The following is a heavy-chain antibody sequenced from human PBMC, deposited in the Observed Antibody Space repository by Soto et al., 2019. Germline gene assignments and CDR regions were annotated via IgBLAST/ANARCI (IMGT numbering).Heavy chain of an antibody. V-gene: IGHV4-4*02. J-gene: IGHJ6*02. D-gene: IGHD6-6*01. CDR3: AVAARPRYYSYGMDV. CDR2: IYHSGST. CDR1: GGSISSSNW. Sequence: SETLSLTCAVSGGSISSSNWWSWVRQPPGKGLEWIGEIYHSGSTNYNPSLKSRVTISVDKSKNQFSLKLSSVTAADTAVYYCAVAARPRYYSYGMDVWGQGTTVTVSS.